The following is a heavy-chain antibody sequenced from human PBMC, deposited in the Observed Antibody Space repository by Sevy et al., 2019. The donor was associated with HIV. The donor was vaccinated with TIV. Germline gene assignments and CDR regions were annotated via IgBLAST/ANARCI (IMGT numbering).Heavy chain of an antibody. Sequence: GSLRISCGGSCLGFSDHHLNWVRPAPGKGLEWGATIRSRGVPDYYLESVKGRFTISRDNADKSVSLQMTNLRADDTAVYYCARGDGYYNPFDLWGQGTLVTVSS. CDR1: CLGFSDHH. D-gene: IGHD1-26*01. J-gene: IGHJ4*02. CDR3: ARGDGYYNPFDL. CDR2: IRSRGVPD. V-gene: IGHV3-11*01.